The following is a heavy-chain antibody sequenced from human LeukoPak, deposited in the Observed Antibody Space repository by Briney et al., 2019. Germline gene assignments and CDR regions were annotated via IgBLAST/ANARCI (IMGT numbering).Heavy chain of an antibody. CDR1: GYTFTGYY. Sequence: ASVKVSCKASGYTFTGYYMHWVRQAPGQGLERTGWINPNSGGTNYAQKFQGRVTMTRDTSISTAYMELSRLRSDDTAVYYCARDLAYYYDSSGYDYFDYWGQGTLVTVSS. D-gene: IGHD3-22*01. V-gene: IGHV1-2*02. CDR2: INPNSGGT. CDR3: ARDLAYYYDSSGYDYFDY. J-gene: IGHJ4*02.